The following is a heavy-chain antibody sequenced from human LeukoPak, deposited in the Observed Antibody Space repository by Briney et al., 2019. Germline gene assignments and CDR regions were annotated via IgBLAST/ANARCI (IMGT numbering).Heavy chain of an antibody. Sequence: GGSLRLSCAASGFTFSSYSMNWVRQAPGKGLEWVSSISSSSYIYYADSVKGRFTISRDNAKNSLYLQMNSLRAEDTAVYYCASRKGYCSSTSCYQHFQHWGQGTLVTVSS. CDR2: ISSSSYI. V-gene: IGHV3-21*01. CDR1: GFTFSSYS. CDR3: ASRKGYCSSTSCYQHFQH. J-gene: IGHJ1*01. D-gene: IGHD2-2*01.